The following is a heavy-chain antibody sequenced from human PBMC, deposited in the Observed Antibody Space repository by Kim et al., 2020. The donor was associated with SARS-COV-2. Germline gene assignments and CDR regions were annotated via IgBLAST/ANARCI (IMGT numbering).Heavy chain of an antibody. J-gene: IGHJ6*02. D-gene: IGHD4-4*01. V-gene: IGHV3-23*01. Sequence: HYRHTVKGRLTISNNNSRTTLYLQMNSERADDTAVYYCAKDLLNYSAMDVWGQGTTVTVSS. CDR3: AKDLLNYSAMDV.